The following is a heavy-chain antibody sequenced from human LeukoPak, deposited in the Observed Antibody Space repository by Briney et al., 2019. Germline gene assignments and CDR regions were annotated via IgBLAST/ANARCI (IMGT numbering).Heavy chain of an antibody. CDR1: GFTFSSYA. Sequence: PGGSLRLSCAASGFTFSSYAMHWVRQAPGKGLEWVAVISYDGSSKYYADSVKGRFTISRDNSKNTLYLQMNSLRTEDTAVYYCARDRLSYYCSGHYGMDVWGQGTMVTVSS. V-gene: IGHV3-30*04. CDR3: ARDRLSYYCSGHYGMDV. D-gene: IGHD3-10*01. J-gene: IGHJ6*02. CDR2: ISYDGSSK.